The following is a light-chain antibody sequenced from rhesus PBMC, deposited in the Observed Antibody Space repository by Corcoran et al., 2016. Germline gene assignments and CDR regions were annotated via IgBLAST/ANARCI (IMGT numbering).Light chain of an antibody. CDR3: QHGYDTPYS. CDR2: YAS. Sequence: DIHMTQSPSSLSASVGDTVTITCRASQGIINNLAWYQQKPGNVPKLLIYYASTLQSGVPSRFTGRGSGTAFTLTISSLQPEYFATYYCQHGYDTPYSFGRGTKVEIK. CDR1: QGIINN. J-gene: IGKJ2*01. V-gene: IGKV1S15*01.